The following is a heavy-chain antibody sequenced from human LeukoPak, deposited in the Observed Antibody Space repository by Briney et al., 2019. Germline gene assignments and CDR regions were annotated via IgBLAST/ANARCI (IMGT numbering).Heavy chain of an antibody. V-gene: IGHV4-34*01. CDR3: ARGRPPVGGYYPFYY. CDR1: GGSFSGYY. D-gene: IGHD3-22*01. J-gene: IGHJ4*02. Sequence: SETLSLTCAVYGGSFSGYYWSWIRQPPGKGLEWIGEINHSGSTNYNPPLKSRVTISVDTSKNQFSLKLSSVTAADTAVYYCARGRPPVGGYYPFYYWGQGTLVTVSS. CDR2: INHSGST.